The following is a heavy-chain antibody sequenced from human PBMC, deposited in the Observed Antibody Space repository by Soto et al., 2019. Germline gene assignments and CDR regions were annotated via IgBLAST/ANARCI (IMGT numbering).Heavy chain of an antibody. Sequence: SETLSLTCTVSGDSMSRYFWSWIRQPPGKGLEWIGYIYYTGTTNYNPSLKSRVTILLDTSKNQFSLKVVSLTAADTAFYYCARGRGGTYDAFDIWGQGALVTVSS. V-gene: IGHV4-59*01. CDR1: GDSMSRYF. CDR3: ARGRGGTYDAFDI. J-gene: IGHJ3*02. D-gene: IGHD1-26*01. CDR2: IYYTGTT.